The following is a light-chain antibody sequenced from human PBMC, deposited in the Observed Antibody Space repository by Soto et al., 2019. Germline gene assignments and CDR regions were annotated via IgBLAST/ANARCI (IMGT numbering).Light chain of an antibody. CDR2: DAS. J-gene: IGKJ4*01. V-gene: IGKV3-11*01. Sequence: EIVLTQSPATLSLSPGERATLSCRASQSVSSYLAWYQQRPGQAPRLLIYDASSRATGIPARFSGSGSGTGFTLTIPRLKPEDSAVYYCQQRSNWPSTFGGGTKVEI. CDR1: QSVSSY. CDR3: QQRSNWPST.